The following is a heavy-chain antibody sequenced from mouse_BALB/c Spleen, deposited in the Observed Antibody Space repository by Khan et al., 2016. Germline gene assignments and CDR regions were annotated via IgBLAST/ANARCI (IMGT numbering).Heavy chain of an antibody. D-gene: IGHD2-1*01. V-gene: IGHV9-3-1*01. CDR3: ARGGWGNYVGFAY. Sequence: QVQLKQSGPELKKPGETVKISCKASGYTFTNYGMNWVKQAPGKGLKWMGWINTYTGEPTYADDFKGRFAFSLETSASTAYLQINNLKNEDTATYFCARGGWGNYVGFAYWGQGTLVTVSA. CDR1: GYTFTNYG. CDR2: INTYTGEP. J-gene: IGHJ3*01.